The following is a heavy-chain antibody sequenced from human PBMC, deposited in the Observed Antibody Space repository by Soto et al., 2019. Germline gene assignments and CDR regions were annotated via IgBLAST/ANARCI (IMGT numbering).Heavy chain of an antibody. V-gene: IGHV4-59*01. CDR1: GGSISGYY. CDR3: ARRYGASFDY. J-gene: IGHJ4*02. CDR2: VYNGNT. D-gene: IGHD4-17*01. Sequence: KPSETLSLTCTISGGSISGYYWTWIRQSPGKGLEYIGYVYNGNTNYNPSLNSRVTISVDTSKNQFSLKLSSVTAADTAVYYCARRYGASFDYWGQGTLVTVSS.